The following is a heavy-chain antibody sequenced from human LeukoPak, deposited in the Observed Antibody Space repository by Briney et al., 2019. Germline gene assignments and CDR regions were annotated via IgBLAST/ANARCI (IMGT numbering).Heavy chain of an antibody. J-gene: IGHJ4*02. D-gene: IGHD3-10*01. CDR1: GFTFSDYY. V-gene: IGHV3-11*04. CDR2: ISSSGSTI. CDR3: VKVAKYYYGSETYYFFEH. Sequence: GGPLRLSCAASGFTFSDYYMSWIRQAPGKGLEWVSYISSSGSTIYYADSVKGRFTISRDNAKNSLDLQMNSLRVEDTGIYYCVKVAKYYYGSETYYFFEHWGQGTPVTASS.